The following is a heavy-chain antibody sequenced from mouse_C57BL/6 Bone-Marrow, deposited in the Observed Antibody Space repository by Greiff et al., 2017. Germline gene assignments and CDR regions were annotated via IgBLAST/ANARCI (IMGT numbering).Heavy chain of an antibody. CDR1: GFNIKNTY. Sequence: VQLKQSVAELVRPGASVKLSCTASGFNIKNTYMHWVKQRPEQGLEWIGRLYPANGNTKYSTKFQGTDTITTDTSYNTAYLQLSSLTSEDTAIYYCARRDGRGNYYAMDYWGQGTSVTVSS. V-gene: IGHV14-3*01. J-gene: IGHJ4*01. D-gene: IGHD1-1*02. CDR2: LYPANGNT. CDR3: ARRDGRGNYYAMDY.